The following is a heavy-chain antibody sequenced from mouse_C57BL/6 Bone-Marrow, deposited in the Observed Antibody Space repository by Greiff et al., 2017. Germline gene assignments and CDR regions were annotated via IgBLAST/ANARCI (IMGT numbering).Heavy chain of an antibody. Sequence: VKVVESGAELVKPGASVKMSCKASGYTFTTYPIEWMKQNHGKSLEWIGNFHPYNDDTKYNEKFKGKATLTVEKSSSTVYLELSRLTSDDSAVYYCARGNGGDGYFDVWGTGTTVTVSS. J-gene: IGHJ1*03. D-gene: IGHD3-3*01. CDR3: ARGNGGDGYFDV. V-gene: IGHV1-47*01. CDR2: FHPYNDDT. CDR1: GYTFTTYP.